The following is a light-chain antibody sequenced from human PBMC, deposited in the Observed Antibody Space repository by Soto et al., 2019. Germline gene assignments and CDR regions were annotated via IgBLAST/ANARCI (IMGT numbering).Light chain of an antibody. CDR1: QSISSY. CDR3: QQSYSTPNT. Sequence: DIQMIQSPSFLSASVGDRVTITCRASQSISSYLNWYQQKPGKAPKLLIYAASSLQSGVPSRFSGSGSGTDFTLTISSLQPEDFATYYCQQSYSTPNTFGQGTKVDIK. CDR2: AAS. V-gene: IGKV1-39*01. J-gene: IGKJ1*01.